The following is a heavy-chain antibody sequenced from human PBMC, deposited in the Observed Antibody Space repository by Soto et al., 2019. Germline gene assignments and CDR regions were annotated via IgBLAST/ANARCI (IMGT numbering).Heavy chain of an antibody. J-gene: IGHJ4*02. V-gene: IGHV3-30-3*01. CDR1: GFTFSSYA. CDR2: ISYDGSNK. CDR3: ARDHERYCISTCCRPPCDY. Sequence: QVQLVESGGGVVQPGRSLRLSCAASGFTFSSYAMHWVRQAPGKGLEWVAVISYDGSNKYYADSVKGRFTISRDNSKNTLYVHMNRLRAADTAVYAWARDHERYCISTCCRPPCDYWGQGTLVTVAS. D-gene: IGHD2-2*01.